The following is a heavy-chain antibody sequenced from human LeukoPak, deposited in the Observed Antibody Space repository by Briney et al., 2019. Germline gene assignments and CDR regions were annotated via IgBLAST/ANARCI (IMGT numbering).Heavy chain of an antibody. CDR3: TNYCSSSSCHTRRAFDI. D-gene: IGHD2-2*02. V-gene: IGHV4-31*03. CDR1: GDSVSSGAYY. Sequence: SQTLSLTCTVSGDSVSSGAYYWNWIRQHPGKGLEWLGYVYYSGGTYYNPSLKSRVAISIDTSRNQFSLKLSSVTAADTAVYYCTNYCSSSSCHTRRAFDIWGQGTMVTVSS. CDR2: VYYSGGT. J-gene: IGHJ3*02.